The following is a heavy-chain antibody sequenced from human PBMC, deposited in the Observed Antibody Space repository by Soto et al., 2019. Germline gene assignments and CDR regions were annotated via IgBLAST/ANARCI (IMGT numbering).Heavy chain of an antibody. V-gene: IGHV4-34*01. D-gene: IGHD6-6*01. J-gene: IGHJ4*02. Sequence: PSETLSLTCAVYGGSFSGYYWSWIRQPPGKGLEWIGEINHSGSTNYNPSLKSRVTISVDTSKNQFSLKLSSVTAADTAVYYCARGLAARPAHFDYWGQGTLVTVSS. CDR2: INHSGST. CDR3: ARGLAARPAHFDY. CDR1: GGSFSGYY.